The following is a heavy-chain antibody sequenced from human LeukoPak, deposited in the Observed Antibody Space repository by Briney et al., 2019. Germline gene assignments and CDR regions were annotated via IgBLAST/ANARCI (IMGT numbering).Heavy chain of an antibody. Sequence: SETLSLTCAVSGGSISSGGYSWSWIRQPPGKGLEWIGYIYYSGSTNYNPSLKSRVTISVDTSKNQFSLKLSSVTAADTAAYYCARGYSSGAPASWGQGTLVTVSS. CDR3: ARGYSSGAPAS. D-gene: IGHD6-19*01. V-gene: IGHV4-61*08. CDR1: GGSISSGGYS. J-gene: IGHJ5*02. CDR2: IYYSGST.